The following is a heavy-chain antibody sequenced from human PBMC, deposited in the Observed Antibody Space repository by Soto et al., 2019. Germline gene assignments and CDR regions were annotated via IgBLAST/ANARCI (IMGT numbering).Heavy chain of an antibody. V-gene: IGHV3-23*01. CDR2: ISGSGGST. J-gene: IGHJ2*01. CDR1: GFTFSSYA. Sequence: EVQLLESGGGLVQPGGSLRLSCAASGFTFSSYAMSWVRQAPGKGLEWVSAISGSGGSTYYADSVKGRFTNSRDNSKNKLYLQMNRLRAEDTAVYYCAKDISFHGFYWYFDLWGRGTLVTVSS. D-gene: IGHD6-25*01. CDR3: AKDISFHGFYWYFDL.